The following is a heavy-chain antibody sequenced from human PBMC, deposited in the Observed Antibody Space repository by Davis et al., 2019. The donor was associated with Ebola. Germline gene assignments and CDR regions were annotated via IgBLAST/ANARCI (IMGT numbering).Heavy chain of an antibody. V-gene: IGHV4-59*03. CDR2: IFYTGSV. D-gene: IGHD3-10*01. CDR3: SERGSSV. Sequence: PSETLSLTCTVSGVSISRHYWSWIRQPPGKRLEWIGSIFYTGSVYYNSSLASRATISVDTSKNQFSLKLTSVTAADTAMYYCSERGSSVWGQGALVTVSS. J-gene: IGHJ4*02. CDR1: GVSISRHY.